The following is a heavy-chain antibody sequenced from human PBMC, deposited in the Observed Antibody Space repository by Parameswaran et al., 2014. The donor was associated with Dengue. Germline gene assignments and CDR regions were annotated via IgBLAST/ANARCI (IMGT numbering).Heavy chain of an antibody. D-gene: IGHD6-19*01. J-gene: IGHJ6*02. Sequence: PGKGLVWVSRINSDGSSTSYADSVKGRFTISRDNAKNTLYLQMNSLRAEDTAVYYCARADSIAVAGYYYYGMDVWGQGTTVTVSS. CDR3: ARADSIAVAGYYYYGMDV. V-gene: IGHV3-74*01. CDR2: INSDGSST.